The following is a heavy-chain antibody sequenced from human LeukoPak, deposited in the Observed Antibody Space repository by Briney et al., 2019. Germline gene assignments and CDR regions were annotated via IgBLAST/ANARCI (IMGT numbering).Heavy chain of an antibody. V-gene: IGHV3-30*18. Sequence: GGSLRLSCAASGFTFSNYGIHWVRQAPGKGLEWVAVISYDGGNKYYADSVKGRCTISRDNSKNTVYLQMNSLRAEDTAVYYCAKEAGYSYGFDYWGQGTLVTVSS. J-gene: IGHJ4*02. CDR1: GFTFSNYG. CDR2: ISYDGGNK. D-gene: IGHD5-18*01. CDR3: AKEAGYSYGFDY.